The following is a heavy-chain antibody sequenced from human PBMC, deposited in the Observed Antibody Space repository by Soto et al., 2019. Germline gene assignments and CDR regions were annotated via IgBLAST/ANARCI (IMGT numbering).Heavy chain of an antibody. CDR1: GGSIRGGDYY. J-gene: IGHJ4*02. Sequence: VQLQESGPGLVKPSQTLSLTCTVSGGSIRGGDYYWSWIRQHPGKGLEWIGYIFYSGNSFYNPSLKSGVTISVDTSKNQFSLQLSSVTAADTAIYYCARLSSLYYNSDYGGYYFDYWGQGTLVSVSS. D-gene: IGHD3-10*01. CDR2: IFYSGNS. V-gene: IGHV4-31*03. CDR3: ARLSSLYYNSDYGGYYFDY.